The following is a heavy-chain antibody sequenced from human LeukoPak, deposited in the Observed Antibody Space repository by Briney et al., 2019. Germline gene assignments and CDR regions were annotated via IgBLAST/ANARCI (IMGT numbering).Heavy chain of an antibody. V-gene: IGHV3-33*01. CDR1: GFTFSTYN. Sequence: GGSLRLSCAASGFTFSTYNMHWVRQAPGKGLEWVALIWSDGSYKYYADSVMGRFTISRDNSKNTLYLRMNSLRAEDTAVYYCARDPATVTGTTEGPDYWGQGTLVTVSS. D-gene: IGHD1-20*01. J-gene: IGHJ4*02. CDR3: ARDPATVTGTTEGPDY. CDR2: IWSDGSYK.